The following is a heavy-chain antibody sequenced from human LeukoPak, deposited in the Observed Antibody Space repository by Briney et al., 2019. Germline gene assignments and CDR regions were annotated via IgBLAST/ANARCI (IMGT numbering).Heavy chain of an antibody. Sequence: SETLSLTCTVSGGSISSYYWSWIRQPPGKGLEWIGYIYYSGSTNYNPSLKSRVTISVDTSKNQFSLKLSSVTAADTAVYYCASGYSSSRGYYFDYWGQGTLVTVSS. J-gene: IGHJ4*02. CDR2: IYYSGST. D-gene: IGHD6-13*01. CDR3: ASGYSSSRGYYFDY. V-gene: IGHV4-59*12. CDR1: GGSISSYY.